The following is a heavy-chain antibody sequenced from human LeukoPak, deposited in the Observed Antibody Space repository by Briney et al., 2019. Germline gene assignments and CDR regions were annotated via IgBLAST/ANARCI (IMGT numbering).Heavy chain of an antibody. D-gene: IGHD3-10*01. V-gene: IGHV4-4*07. J-gene: IGHJ6*03. CDR3: ARGGRAPRYYYYMDV. CDR1: GGSIGSYY. Sequence: SETLSLTCTVSGGSIGSYYWSWIRQPAGKGLEWIGRIYTSGSTNYNPSLKSRVTMSVDTSKNQFSLKLSSVTAADTAVYYCARGGRAPRYYYYMDVWGKGTTVTVSS. CDR2: IYTSGST.